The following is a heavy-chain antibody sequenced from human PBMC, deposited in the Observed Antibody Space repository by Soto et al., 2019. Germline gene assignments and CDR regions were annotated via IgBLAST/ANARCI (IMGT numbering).Heavy chain of an antibody. CDR2: ISYDGSNK. CDR1: GFTFSSYG. J-gene: IGHJ4*02. V-gene: IGHV3-30*18. D-gene: IGHD2-2*01. Sequence: GSLRLSCAASGFTFSSYGMHWVRQAPGKGLEWVAVISYDGSNKYYADSVKGRFTISRDNSKNTLYLQMNSLRAEDTAVYYCAKDRVVPAAHYFDYWGQGTLVTVSS. CDR3: AKDRVVPAAHYFDY.